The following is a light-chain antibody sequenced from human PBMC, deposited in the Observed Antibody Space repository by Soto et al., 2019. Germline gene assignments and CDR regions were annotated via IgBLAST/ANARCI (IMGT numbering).Light chain of an antibody. CDR2: GAS. J-gene: IGKJ1*01. CDR1: QSVNNN. CDR3: QQYNNWPQT. Sequence: ETVMTQSPATLSVSPGERATLSCRASQSVNNNLAWYQQKPGQAPRLLIYGASNRAVGIPARFSGAGSGTELTLTISSLQSEDFAVYYCQQYNNWPQTFGQGTTVDIK. V-gene: IGKV3-15*01.